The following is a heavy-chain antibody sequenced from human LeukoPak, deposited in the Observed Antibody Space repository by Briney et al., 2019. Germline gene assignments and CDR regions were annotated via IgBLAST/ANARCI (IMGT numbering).Heavy chain of an antibody. CDR3: ASSIAAAGTALFAFDI. Sequence: GGSLRLSCAASGFTFSSYWMSWVRQAPGKGLEWVANIKQDGSEKYYVDSVKGRFTISRDNAKNTLYLQMNSLRAEDTAVYYCASSIAAAGTALFAFDIWGQGTMVTVSS. J-gene: IGHJ3*02. D-gene: IGHD6-13*01. CDR2: IKQDGSEK. CDR1: GFTFSSYW. V-gene: IGHV3-7*01.